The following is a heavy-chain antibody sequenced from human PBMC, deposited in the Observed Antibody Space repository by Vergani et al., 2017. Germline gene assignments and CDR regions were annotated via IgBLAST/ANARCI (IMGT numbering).Heavy chain of an antibody. Sequence: QVQLVQSGAEVKKPGSSVKVSCKASGGTFSSYAISWVRQAPGQGLEWMGGIIPIFGTANYAQKFQGRVTITADESTSTAYMELSSLRSEDTAVYYCARAKTPKIDSMTGSYYYYYMDVWGKGTTVTVSS. CDR1: GGTFSSYA. CDR2: IIPIFGTA. J-gene: IGHJ6*03. V-gene: IGHV1-69*01. D-gene: IGHD3-9*01. CDR3: ARAKTPKIDSMTGSYYYYYMDV.